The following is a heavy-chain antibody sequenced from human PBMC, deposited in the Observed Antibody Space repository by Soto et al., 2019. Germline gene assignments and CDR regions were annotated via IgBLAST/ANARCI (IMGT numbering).Heavy chain of an antibody. V-gene: IGHV1-18*04. CDR2: ISAYNGNT. D-gene: IGHD6-6*01. CDR1: DYSFTSYG. J-gene: IGHJ6*02. CDR3: ARDSSSSSYYYYGMDV. Sequence: ASVKVSCKASDYSFTSYGISWVRQAPGQGLEWMGWISAYNGNTNYAQKLQGRVTMTTDTSTSTAYMELRSLRSDDTAVYYCARDSSSSSYYYYGMDVWGQGTTVTVSS.